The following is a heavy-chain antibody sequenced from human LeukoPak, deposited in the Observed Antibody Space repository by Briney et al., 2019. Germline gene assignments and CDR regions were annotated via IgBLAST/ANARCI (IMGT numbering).Heavy chain of an antibody. J-gene: IGHJ4*02. CDR1: GFTFSSYG. CDR2: ISYDGSNK. CDR3: AKVEEGGGSYPTPPDY. Sequence: PGGSLRLSCAASGFTFSSYGMHWVRQAPGRGLEWVAVISYDGSNKYYADSVKGRFTISRDNSKNTLYLQMNSLRAEDTAVYYCAKVEEGGGSYPTPPDYWGQGTLVTVSS. D-gene: IGHD1-26*01. V-gene: IGHV3-30*18.